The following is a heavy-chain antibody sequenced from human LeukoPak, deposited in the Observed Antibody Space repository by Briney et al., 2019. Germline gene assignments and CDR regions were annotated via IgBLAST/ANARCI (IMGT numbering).Heavy chain of an antibody. D-gene: IGHD3-10*01. CDR3: ARDALYGPGYFDY. CDR1: GGSISSYY. V-gene: IGHV4-59*01. J-gene: IGHJ4*02. CDR2: IYYSGST. Sequence: PSETLSLTCTVSGGSISSYYWSWIRQPPGKGLEWIGYIYYSGSTNYNPSLKSRVTISVDTSKNQFSLKLSSVIAADTAVYYCARDALYGPGYFDYWGQGTLVTVSS.